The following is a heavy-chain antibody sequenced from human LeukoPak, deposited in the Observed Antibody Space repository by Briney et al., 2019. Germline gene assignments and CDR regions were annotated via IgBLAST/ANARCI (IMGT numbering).Heavy chain of an antibody. CDR3: ARGKRGIATPRFAFDI. CDR1: GGSISSSSYY. V-gene: IGHV4-39*07. J-gene: IGHJ3*02. CDR2: IYYSGST. Sequence: PSETLSLTCTVSGGSISSSSYYWGWIRQPPGKGLEWIGSIYYSGSTYYNPSLKSRVTISVDTSKNQFSLKLSSVTAADTAVYYCARGKRGIATPRFAFDIWGQGTMVTVSS. D-gene: IGHD6-13*01.